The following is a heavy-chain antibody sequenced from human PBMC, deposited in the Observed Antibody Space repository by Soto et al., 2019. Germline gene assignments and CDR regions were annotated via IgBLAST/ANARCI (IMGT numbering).Heavy chain of an antibody. CDR1: GLSLSNSGMC. J-gene: IGHJ5*01. CDR2: VDWDDSK. Sequence: SGPTLVNPAQTLTLTCTFSGLSLSNSGMCVSWIRQPPGKALEWLARVDWDDSKYYSTSLKTRLTISKYTSINQVVLTMTNMDPVDTEVCDCGSMRGVLIFEAPSSSDFDSLAQG. V-gene: IGHV2-70*11. CDR3: GSMRGVLIFEAPSSSDFDS. D-gene: IGHD3-3*01.